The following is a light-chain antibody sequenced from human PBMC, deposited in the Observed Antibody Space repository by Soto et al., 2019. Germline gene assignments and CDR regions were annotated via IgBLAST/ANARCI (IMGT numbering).Light chain of an antibody. Sequence: QLVLTQPPSVSGAPGQRVIISCTGSSSTIGPGYDVHWYQQLPGTAPKLLIYGDSHRPSGVPDRFSGSKSGTSASLAITGLQAEDEADYYCQSYDRSLSASVVFGGGTQLTVL. CDR2: GDS. CDR3: QSYDRSLSASVV. CDR1: SSTIGPGYD. J-gene: IGLJ2*01. V-gene: IGLV1-40*01.